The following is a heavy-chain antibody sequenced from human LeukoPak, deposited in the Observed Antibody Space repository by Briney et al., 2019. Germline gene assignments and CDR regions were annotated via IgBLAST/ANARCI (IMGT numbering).Heavy chain of an antibody. Sequence: PGGSLRLSCAASGFTFSSYGMHWVRQAPGKGLEWVAVIWYDGSNKYYADSVKGRFTISRDNSKNTLYLQMNSLRAEDTAVYYCARRGRGYDILTGYSGDYYYYGMDVWGQGTTVTVSS. J-gene: IGHJ6*02. CDR1: GFTFSSYG. CDR2: IWYDGSNK. D-gene: IGHD3-9*01. CDR3: ARRGRGYDILTGYSGDYYYYGMDV. V-gene: IGHV3-33*01.